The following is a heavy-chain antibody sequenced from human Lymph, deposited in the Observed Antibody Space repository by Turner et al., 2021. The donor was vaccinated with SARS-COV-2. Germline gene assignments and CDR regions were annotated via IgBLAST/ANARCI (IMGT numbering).Heavy chain of an antibody. CDR1: GGTFTSYD. D-gene: IGHD7-27*01. V-gene: IGHV1-69*01. CDR2: ITPIVGVA. Sequence: VQLVQSGAEVKKTGSSVKVSCTASGGTFTSYDINWVRQAPGQGLEWRGGITPIVGVANYAQKFQGRVTITADESTSTAYRELSSLRYEDTAVYYCARERASISGAVRGMDVWGQGTTVTVSS. J-gene: IGHJ6*02. CDR3: ARERASISGAVRGMDV.